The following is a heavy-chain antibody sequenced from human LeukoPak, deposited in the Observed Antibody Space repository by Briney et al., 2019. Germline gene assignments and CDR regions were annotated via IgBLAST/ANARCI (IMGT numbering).Heavy chain of an antibody. CDR2: IYHSGST. D-gene: IGHD5-12*01. J-gene: IGHJ4*02. Sequence: SETLSLTCTVSGGSISSSSYYWGWIRQPPGKGLEWIGYIYHSGSTKYNPSLKSRVTISVDTSKNQFSLKMSSVTAADTAVYYCARDGYSGNAGLWGQGTLVTVSS. V-gene: IGHV4-61*01. CDR3: ARDGYSGNAGL. CDR1: GGSISSSSYY.